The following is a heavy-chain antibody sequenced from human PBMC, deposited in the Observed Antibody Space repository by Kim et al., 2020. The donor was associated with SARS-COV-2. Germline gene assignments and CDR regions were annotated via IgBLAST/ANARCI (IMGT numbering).Heavy chain of an antibody. J-gene: IGHJ4*02. CDR3: ARVRNYYGSGIDY. D-gene: IGHD3-10*01. V-gene: IGHV3-33*05. Sequence: GGSLRLSCAASGFTFSSYGMHWVRQAPGKGLEWVAVISYDGSNKYYADSVKGRFTISRDNSKNTLYLQMNSLRAEDTAVYYCARVRNYYGSGIDYWGQGT. CDR1: GFTFSSYG. CDR2: ISYDGSNK.